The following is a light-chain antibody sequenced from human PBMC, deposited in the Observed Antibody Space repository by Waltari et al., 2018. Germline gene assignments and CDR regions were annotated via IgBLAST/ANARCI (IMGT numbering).Light chain of an antibody. CDR2: GAS. CDR3: QQYNTWLPST. CDR1: QYISDN. J-gene: IGKJ2*02. V-gene: IGKV3-15*01. Sequence: EIVMTQSPAALSVSPGDRATLSCRASQYISDNFAWYQHKPGQPPRLLISGASRWATVVPGRLSGSGSGTECSLTISSLQSEDSAIYFCQQYNTWLPSTLGQGTKLEIK.